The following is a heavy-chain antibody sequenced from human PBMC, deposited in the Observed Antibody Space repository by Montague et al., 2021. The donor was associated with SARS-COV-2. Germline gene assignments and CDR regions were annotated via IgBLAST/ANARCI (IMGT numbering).Heavy chain of an antibody. CDR2: IYHSGST. CDR1: GYSISSGYY. J-gene: IGHJ6*02. D-gene: IGHD4-11*01. CDR3: ARDDYTPGDYYYYYYGMDA. Sequence: SETLSLTCTVSGYSISSGYYWGWIRQPPGKGLEWIGSIYHSGSTYYNPSLKSRVTISVDTSKNQFSLKLSSVTAADTAVYYCARDDYTPGDYYYYYYGMDAWGQGTTVTVSS. V-gene: IGHV4-38-2*02.